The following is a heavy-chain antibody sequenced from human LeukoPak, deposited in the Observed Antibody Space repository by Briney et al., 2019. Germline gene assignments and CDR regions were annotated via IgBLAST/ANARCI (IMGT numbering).Heavy chain of an antibody. V-gene: IGHV4-59*01. CDR2: IYYSGST. Sequence: SETLSLTCTASGDSISNYYWSWIRQSPGKGLEWIGYIYYSGSTNYNPSLKSRVTISVDTSKNQFSLKLSSVTAADTAVYYCARETCSGGSCFQFDFWGQGTLVTVSS. CDR1: GDSISNYY. J-gene: IGHJ4*02. D-gene: IGHD2-15*01. CDR3: ARETCSGGSCFQFDF.